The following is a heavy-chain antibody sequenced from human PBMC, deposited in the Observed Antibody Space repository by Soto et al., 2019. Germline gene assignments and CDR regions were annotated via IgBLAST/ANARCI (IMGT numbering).Heavy chain of an antibody. J-gene: IGHJ4*02. CDR1: GGSFSGYY. V-gene: IGHV4-34*01. CDR3: AISMVRGVILGY. D-gene: IGHD3-10*01. CDR2: INHSGST. Sequence: QVQLQQWGAGLLKPSETLSLTCAVYGGSFSGYYWSWIRQPPGKGLEWIGEINHSGSTNYNPSLKSRVTISVDTSKNQFSLKLSSVTAADTAVYYCAISMVRGVILGYWGQGTLVTVSS.